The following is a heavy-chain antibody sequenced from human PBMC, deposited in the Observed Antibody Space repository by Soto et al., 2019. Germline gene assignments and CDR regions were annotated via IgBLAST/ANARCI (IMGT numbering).Heavy chain of an antibody. Sequence: EVQLLESGGGLVQPGGSLRLSCAASGFTFSSYAMSWVRQAPGKGLEWVSAISGSGGSTYYADSVKGRFTISRDNSKNMLYRQMNSLRAEDTAVYYGAKALRYYYDSSGYYYGYWGQGTLVTVSS. CDR3: AKALRYYYDSSGYYYGY. J-gene: IGHJ4*02. D-gene: IGHD3-22*01. V-gene: IGHV3-23*01. CDR2: ISGSGGST. CDR1: GFTFSSYA.